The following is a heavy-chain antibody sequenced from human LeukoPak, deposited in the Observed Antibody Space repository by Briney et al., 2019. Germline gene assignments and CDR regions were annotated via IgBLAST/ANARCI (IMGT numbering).Heavy chain of an antibody. Sequence: EASVKVSCKASGYTFTSYYMHWVRQAPGKGLEWVSAISGSGGSTYYADSVKGRFTISRDNSKNTLYLQMNSLRAEDTAVYYCAKKGIAVAGADAFDIWGQGTMVTVSS. D-gene: IGHD6-19*01. CDR1: GYTFTSYY. CDR2: ISGSGGST. V-gene: IGHV3-23*01. J-gene: IGHJ3*02. CDR3: AKKGIAVAGADAFDI.